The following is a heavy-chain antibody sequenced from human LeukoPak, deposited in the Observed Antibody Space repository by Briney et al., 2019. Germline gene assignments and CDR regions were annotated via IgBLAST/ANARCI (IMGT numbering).Heavy chain of an antibody. V-gene: IGHV4-59*01. D-gene: IGHD5-18*01. CDR3: ARDSRGGYSYGSEGYFYYYYGMDV. Sequence: SETLSLTCTVSGGSISSYYWSWIRQPPGQGLEWIGYIYYSGSTNYSPSLKSRVTISVDTSKNQFSLKLSSVTAADTAVYYCARDSRGGYSYGSEGYFYYYYGMDVWGQGTTVTVSS. J-gene: IGHJ6*02. CDR2: IYYSGST. CDR1: GGSISSYY.